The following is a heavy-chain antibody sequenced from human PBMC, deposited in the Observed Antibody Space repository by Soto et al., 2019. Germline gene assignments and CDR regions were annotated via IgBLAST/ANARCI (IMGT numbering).Heavy chain of an antibody. D-gene: IGHD2-15*01. V-gene: IGHV3-23*01. CDR2: VSAGGDMT. J-gene: IGHJ6*02. CDR1: GFTFSSYA. Sequence: GPLRLSCAASGFTFSSYAMSWVRQAPGKGLEWVSSVSAGGDMTYYSDSVKGRFTISRDNSNNVLFLQMNSLRIEDTALYYCARGDRGGSGSPASYYYSGLDVWGQGTTVTVSS. CDR3: ARGDRGGSGSPASYYYSGLDV.